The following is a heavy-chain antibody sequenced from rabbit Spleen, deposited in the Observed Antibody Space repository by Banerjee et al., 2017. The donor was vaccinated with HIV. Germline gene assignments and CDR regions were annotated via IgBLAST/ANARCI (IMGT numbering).Heavy chain of an antibody. D-gene: IGHD8-1*01. CDR2: IGPGSSGST. CDR1: GFTVNSYW. CDR3: ARHYGGGGFDAFDP. Sequence: QEQLVESGGGLVQPEGSLTLTCTASGFTVNSYWMSWVRQAPGKGLEWIGCIGPGSSGSTYYASWAKGRFTISKTSSTTVTLQMTSLTAADTATYLCARHYGGGGFDAFDPWGPGTLVTVS. V-gene: IGHV1S45*01. J-gene: IGHJ2*01.